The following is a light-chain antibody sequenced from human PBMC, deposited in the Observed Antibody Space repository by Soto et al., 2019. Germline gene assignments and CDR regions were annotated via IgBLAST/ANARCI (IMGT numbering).Light chain of an antibody. J-gene: IGLJ1*01. CDR3: CSYAGTYTHYL. CDR2: DVN. Sequence: QSALTQPRSVSGSPGQSVTISCTGTSSDVGGYNFVSWYQQHPSKAPKLMIYDVNKRPSGVPGRFSGSKSGNTASLTISGLHAEDEADYYCCSYAGTYTHYLFGTGTKVTVL. CDR1: SSDVGGYNF. V-gene: IGLV2-11*01.